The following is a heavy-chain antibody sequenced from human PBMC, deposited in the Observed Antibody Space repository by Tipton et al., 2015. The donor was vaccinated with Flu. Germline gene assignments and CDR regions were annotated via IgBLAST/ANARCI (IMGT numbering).Heavy chain of an antibody. J-gene: IGHJ4*02. CDR3: ARAFFWSGYYPLDS. D-gene: IGHD3-3*01. CDR1: GFTFSSYG. CDR2: ISSGSSFI. V-gene: IGHV3-21*01. Sequence: SLRLSCAASGFTFSSYGMNWVRQAPGKRLEWVSSISSGSSFIYYADSVKGRFTISRDNAKNSLSLQMSSLRGEDTAVYYCARAFFWSGYYPLDSWGQGILVTVSS.